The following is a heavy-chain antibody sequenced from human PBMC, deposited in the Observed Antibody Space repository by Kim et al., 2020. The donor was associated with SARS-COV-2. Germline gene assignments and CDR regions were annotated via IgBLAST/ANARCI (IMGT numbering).Heavy chain of an antibody. CDR1: GYTFTSYD. J-gene: IGHJ6*02. Sequence: ASVKVSCKASGYTFTSYDINWVRQATGQGLEWMGWMNPNSGNTGYAQKFQGRVTMTRNTSIGTAYMELSSLRSEDTAVYYCARGLSSSWYSADGMDVWGQGTTVTVSS. V-gene: IGHV1-8*01. CDR3: ARGLSSSWYSADGMDV. D-gene: IGHD6-13*01. CDR2: MNPNSGNT.